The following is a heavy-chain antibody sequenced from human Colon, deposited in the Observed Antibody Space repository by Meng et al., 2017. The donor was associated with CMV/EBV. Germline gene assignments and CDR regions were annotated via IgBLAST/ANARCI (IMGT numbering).Heavy chain of an antibody. V-gene: IGHV4-30-4*01. CDR1: GGSMSSGDYF. CDR3: ARAEYYNWFDP. D-gene: IGHD1-14*01. CDR2: IYYSGNT. Sequence: QVQVQESGSGLVKPSQXLPPTCTVSGGSMSSGDYFWNWIRQPPGKGLEWIGYIYYSGNTYYNPSLKSRVTISIDTSKNQFSLKLSSVTAADTAVYYCARAEYYNWFDPWGQGTLVTVSS. J-gene: IGHJ5*02.